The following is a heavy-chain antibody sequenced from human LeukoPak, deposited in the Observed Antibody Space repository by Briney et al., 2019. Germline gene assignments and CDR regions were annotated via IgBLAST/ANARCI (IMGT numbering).Heavy chain of an antibody. CDR1: GGSISGYY. J-gene: IGHJ5*02. CDR3: ARDNPFRPYYYDRKNPGPTGVDP. D-gene: IGHD3-22*01. Sequence: SETLSLTCIVSGGSISGYYWSWIRQPAGKGLEWIGRIYTSGSTNYNPSLKSRVTVSVDTSKNQFSLKLNSVTAADTAVYYCARDNPFRPYYYDRKNPGPTGVDPWGQGTLVTVSS. V-gene: IGHV4-4*07. CDR2: IYTSGST.